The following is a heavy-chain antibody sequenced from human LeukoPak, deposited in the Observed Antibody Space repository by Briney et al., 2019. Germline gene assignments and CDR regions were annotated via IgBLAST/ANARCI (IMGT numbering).Heavy chain of an antibody. CDR3: ARDGHYDTRSFDY. V-gene: IGHV3-21*01. CDR1: GFTFSSYS. D-gene: IGHD3-22*01. Sequence: GGSLRLSCAASGFTFSSYSMNWVRQAPGKGLEWVSSISSSSSCIYYADSVKGRFTISRDNAKNSLYLQMNSLRAEDTAVYYCARDGHYDTRSFDYWGQGTLVTVSS. J-gene: IGHJ4*02. CDR2: ISSSSSCI.